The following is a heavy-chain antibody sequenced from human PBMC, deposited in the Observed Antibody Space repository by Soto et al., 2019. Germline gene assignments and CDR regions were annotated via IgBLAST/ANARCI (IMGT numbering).Heavy chain of an antibody. CDR1: GGSISSSGYY. CDR2: IYYSGST. V-gene: IGHV4-39*01. D-gene: IGHD6-19*01. J-gene: IGHJ5*02. Sequence: SETLSLTCTASGGSISSSGYYWGWIRQPPGKGLEGIGSIYYSGSTYYNPSLKSRVTISVDTSKNQFSLKLSYVTAAATAVYYCASLQWLKQVHNWFDPWGQGTLVTVSS. CDR3: ASLQWLKQVHNWFDP.